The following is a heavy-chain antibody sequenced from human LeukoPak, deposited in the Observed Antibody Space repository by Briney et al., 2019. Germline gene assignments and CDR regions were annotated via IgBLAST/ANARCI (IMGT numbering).Heavy chain of an antibody. D-gene: IGHD6-6*01. CDR1: GASISSNNYY. CDR2: IYTSGDT. J-gene: IGHJ4*02. CDR3: AREGDSSSFDY. Sequence: SQTLSLTCTVSGASISSNNYYWSWIRQPAGKGLEWIGRIYTSGDTNYNPSLKSRVTISVDTSKNQFSLKLTSVTAADTAVYYCAREGDSSSFDYWGQGTLVTVSS. V-gene: IGHV4-61*02.